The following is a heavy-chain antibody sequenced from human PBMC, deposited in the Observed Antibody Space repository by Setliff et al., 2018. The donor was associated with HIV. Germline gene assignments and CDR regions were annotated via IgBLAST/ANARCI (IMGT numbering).Heavy chain of an antibody. Sequence: ASVKVSCKASGYSFTSYGVSWVRQAPGQGLEWMGWISAYNVNTNYAQKLQGRVTMTTDTSTSTAHMELRSLRSDDTAVYYCARSLYDSSGYPLLYWGQGTLVTVSS. D-gene: IGHD3-22*01. J-gene: IGHJ4*02. CDR2: ISAYNVNT. V-gene: IGHV1-18*01. CDR1: GYSFTSYG. CDR3: ARSLYDSSGYPLLY.